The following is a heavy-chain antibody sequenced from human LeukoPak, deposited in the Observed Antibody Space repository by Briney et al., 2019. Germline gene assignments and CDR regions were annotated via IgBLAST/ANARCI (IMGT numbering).Heavy chain of an antibody. Sequence: SSETLSLTCTVPGDSISSYHWSWIRQPPGKGLEWIGYVYHTGSTNYNPSLKSRVTISVDTSKNQLSLKLSSVTAADTAVYYCARHGRYGGYIRSGYFDYWGQGTLVTVSS. CDR1: GDSISSYH. D-gene: IGHD5-12*01. J-gene: IGHJ4*02. CDR2: VYHTGST. CDR3: ARHGRYGGYIRSGYFDY. V-gene: IGHV4-59*08.